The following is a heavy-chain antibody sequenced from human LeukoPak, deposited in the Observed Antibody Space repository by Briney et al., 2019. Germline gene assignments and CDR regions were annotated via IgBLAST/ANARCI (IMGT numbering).Heavy chain of an antibody. V-gene: IGHV1-8*03. D-gene: IGHD6-19*01. CDR2: MNTNSGYT. CDR3: ARVAGSIDY. Sequence: GAAVKVSCKGSASTFTTYDINRVRQATGQGVEWMGWMNTNSGYTGYGQICQGRVTLTKDPSIRTAYMELSSLRSEDTAGYYRARVAGSIDYWGQGTLVTVSS. CDR1: ASTFTTYD. J-gene: IGHJ4*02.